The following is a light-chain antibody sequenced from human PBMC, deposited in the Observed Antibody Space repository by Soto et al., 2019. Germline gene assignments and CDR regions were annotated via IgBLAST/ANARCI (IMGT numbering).Light chain of an antibody. V-gene: IGKV1-33*01. CDR3: QQYENLPT. J-gene: IGKJ5*01. CDR2: DAS. CDR1: QNINNY. Sequence: RTQGRSYLSASVVASVILTRQASQNINNYLNWYQQKPGRAPKLLIYDASNLEAGVPSRFRGSGSGTDFTFTISRLQPEDIATYYCQQYENLPTFGQGTRLEIK.